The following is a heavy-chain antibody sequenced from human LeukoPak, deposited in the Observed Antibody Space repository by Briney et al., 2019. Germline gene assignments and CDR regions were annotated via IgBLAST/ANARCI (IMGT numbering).Heavy chain of an antibody. Sequence: TGGSLRLSCAASGLTFSSYTMSWVRQAPGKGLEWVSAISAGGGNTYYADSVKGRFTISGDNSKNTLYLQMNSLRAEDTAVYSCAVPQWELLNWGQGTLVTVSS. CDR2: ISAGGGNT. J-gene: IGHJ4*02. CDR3: AVPQWELLN. D-gene: IGHD1-26*01. V-gene: IGHV3-23*01. CDR1: GLTFSSYT.